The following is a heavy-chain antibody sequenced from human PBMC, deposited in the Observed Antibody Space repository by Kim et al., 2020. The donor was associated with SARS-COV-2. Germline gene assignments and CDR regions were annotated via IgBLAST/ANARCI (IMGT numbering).Heavy chain of an antibody. CDR3: AREHFTNIAAREGYWYFDL. V-gene: IGHV1-18*04. CDR1: GYTFTSYG. Sequence: ASVKVSCKASGYTFTSYGISWVRQAPGQGLEWMGWISAYNGNTNYAQKLQGRVTMTTDTSTSTAYMELRSLRSDDTAVYYCAREHFTNIAAREGYWYFDLWGRGTLVTVSS. CDR2: ISAYNGNT. J-gene: IGHJ2*01. D-gene: IGHD6-6*01.